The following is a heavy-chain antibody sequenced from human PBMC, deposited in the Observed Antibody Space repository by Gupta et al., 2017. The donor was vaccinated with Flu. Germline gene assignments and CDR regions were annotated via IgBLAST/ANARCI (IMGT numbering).Heavy chain of an antibody. V-gene: IGHV2-5*02. CDR1: GFSLNSRGVG. CDR2: IYWDDDK. Sequence: QITLKESGPTLVKPTQTLTLTCAFSGFSLNSRGVGVSWVRQPPGKALEWLALIYWDDDKRYSPSLMNRLTINKDTFRNQVVLTMTNVDPVDTATYYCTHHCPPPGYDFWSGYLDYWGQGILVTVSS. CDR3: THHCPPPGYDFWSGYLDY. J-gene: IGHJ4*02. D-gene: IGHD3-3*01.